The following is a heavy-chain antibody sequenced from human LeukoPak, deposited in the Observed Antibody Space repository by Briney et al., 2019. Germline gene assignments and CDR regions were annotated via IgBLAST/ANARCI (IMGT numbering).Heavy chain of an antibody. CDR3: ARDRCSSTSCYFDP. J-gene: IGHJ5*02. V-gene: IGHV1-18*01. Sequence: ASVKVSCKASGYTFTSYGISWVRQAPGQGLEWMGWIGAYNGNTNYAQKLQGRVTMTTDTSTSTAYMELRSLRSDDTAVYYCARDRCSSTSCYFDPWGQGTLVPVSS. D-gene: IGHD2-2*01. CDR1: GYTFTSYG. CDR2: IGAYNGNT.